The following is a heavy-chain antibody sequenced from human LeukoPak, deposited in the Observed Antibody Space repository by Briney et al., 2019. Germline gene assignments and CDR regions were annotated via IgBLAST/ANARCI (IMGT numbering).Heavy chain of an antibody. J-gene: IGHJ6*02. V-gene: IGHV4-30-4*01. CDR2: IYYSGST. CDR3: ARAGPPAYYYYYGMDV. CDR1: GGSISSGDYY. Sequence: PSETLSLTCTVSGGSISSGDYYWSWIRQPPGKGLEWIGYIYYSGSTYYNPSLKSRVTISVDTSKNQFSLKLSSVTAADTAVYYCARAGPPAYYYYYGMDVWGQGTRSPSP.